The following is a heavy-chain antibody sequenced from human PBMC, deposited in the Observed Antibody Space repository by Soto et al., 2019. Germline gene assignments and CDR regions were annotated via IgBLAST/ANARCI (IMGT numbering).Heavy chain of an antibody. V-gene: IGHV6-1*01. CDR3: ARDHLAAAGTRGLGYYYGMDV. CDR1: GDSVSSNSAA. Sequence: TLSLTCAISGDSVSSNSAAWNWIRQSPSRGLEWLGRTYYRSKWYNDYAVSVKSRITINPDTSKNQFSLQLNSVTPEDTAVYYCARDHLAAAGTRGLGYYYGMDVWGQGTTVTVSS. CDR2: TYYRSKWYN. J-gene: IGHJ6*02. D-gene: IGHD6-13*01.